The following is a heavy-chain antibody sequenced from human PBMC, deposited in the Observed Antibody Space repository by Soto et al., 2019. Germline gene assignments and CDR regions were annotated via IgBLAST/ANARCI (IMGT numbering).Heavy chain of an antibody. CDR2: ISWNSGSI. V-gene: IGHV3-9*01. D-gene: IGHD3-9*01. CDR3: AKDGRYLGIAGGTGAFDI. CDR1: GFTFDDYA. J-gene: IGHJ3*02. Sequence: GGSLRLSCAASGFTFDDYAMHWVRQAPGKGLEWVSGISWNSGSIGYEDSVKNRFTISRDNAKNSLYLQMNSLRAEETAMYYCAKDGRYLGIAGGTGAFDIWGQGTMVTVSS.